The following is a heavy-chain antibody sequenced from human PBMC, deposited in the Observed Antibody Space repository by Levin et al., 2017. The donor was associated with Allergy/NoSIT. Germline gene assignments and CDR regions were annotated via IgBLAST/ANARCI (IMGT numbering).Heavy chain of an antibody. CDR1: GFTFSSYA. V-gene: IGHV3-23*01. J-gene: IGHJ4*02. D-gene: IGHD3-22*01. Sequence: ETLSLTCAASGFTFSSYAMSWVRQAPGKGLEWVSAISGSGGSTYYADSVKGRFTISRDNSKNTLYLQMNSLRAEDTAVYYCAKSSSGPYYWGQGTLVTVSS. CDR3: AKSSSGPYY. CDR2: ISGSGGST.